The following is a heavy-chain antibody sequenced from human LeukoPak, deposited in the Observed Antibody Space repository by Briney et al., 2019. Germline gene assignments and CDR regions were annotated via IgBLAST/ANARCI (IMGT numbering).Heavy chain of an antibody. J-gene: IGHJ4*02. V-gene: IGHV1-8*01. CDR1: GYTFTSYD. Sequence: ASVKLSCKASGYTFTSYDINCVPQATGQGLEWMGWMNPNSGNTGYAQKFQGRVTMTKNTSISTAYMELSSLRSEDTAVYYCARGMFRLAAGPVPSYYWGQGTLVTVSS. D-gene: IGHD6-6*01. CDR3: ARGMFRLAAGPVPSYY. CDR2: MNPNSGNT.